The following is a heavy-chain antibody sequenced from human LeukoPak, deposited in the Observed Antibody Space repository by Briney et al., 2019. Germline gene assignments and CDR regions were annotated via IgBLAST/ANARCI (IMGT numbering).Heavy chain of an antibody. D-gene: IGHD3-10*01. V-gene: IGHV3-23*01. J-gene: IGHJ3*02. CDR1: GFTFSSYA. CDR3: ARDLGTMVRGVGGDAFDI. CDR2: ISGSGGST. Sequence: GGSLRLSCAASGFTFSSYAMSWVRQAPGKGLEWVSAISGSGGSTYYADSVKGRFTISRDNSKNTLYLQMNSLRAEDTAVYYCARDLGTMVRGVGGDAFDIWGQGTMVTVSS.